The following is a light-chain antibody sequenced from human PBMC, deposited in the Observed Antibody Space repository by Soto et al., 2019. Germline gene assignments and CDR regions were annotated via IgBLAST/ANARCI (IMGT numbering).Light chain of an antibody. CDR3: SSYTTSSSYV. V-gene: IGLV2-14*01. J-gene: IGLJ1*01. Sequence: QSVLTQPASVSGSPGQSITISCTGTSSDVGSFSYVSWYQQHPGKAPKLLIYEVRKWPSGVSNRFSGSKSGNTASLTISGLQAEDEADYYYSSYTTSSSYVFGTGTQLTVL. CDR2: EVR. CDR1: SSDVGSFSY.